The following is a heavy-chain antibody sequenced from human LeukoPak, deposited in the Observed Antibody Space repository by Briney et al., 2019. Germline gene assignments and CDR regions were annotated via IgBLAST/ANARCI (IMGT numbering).Heavy chain of an antibody. Sequence: APVKVSCKAAGYTFTGFYLHWVRQAPGQGLEWMGWINPNSGGTNFAQKFQSSASMSGDTSLSTAYMGLRRLTSDGTDVYYCAREEGSGCYAEWRQGTKVT. V-gene: IGHV1-2*02. CDR1: GYTFTGFY. D-gene: IGHD6-19*01. CDR3: AREEGSGCYAE. J-gene: IGHJ6*01. CDR2: INPNSGGT.